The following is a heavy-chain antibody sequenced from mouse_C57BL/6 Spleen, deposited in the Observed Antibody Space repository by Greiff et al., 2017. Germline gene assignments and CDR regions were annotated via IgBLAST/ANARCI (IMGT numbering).Heavy chain of an antibody. J-gene: IGHJ2*01. CDR1: GYTFTSYW. V-gene: IGHV1-61*01. Sequence: QVQLQQPGAELVRPGSSAKLSCKASGYTFTSYWMDWVKQRPGQGLEWIGNIYPSDSETHYNQKFKDKATLTVDKSSSTAYMQLSSLTSEDSAVYYCARGAYGSVGYWGQGTTLTVSS. CDR2: IYPSDSET. D-gene: IGHD1-1*01. CDR3: ARGAYGSVGY.